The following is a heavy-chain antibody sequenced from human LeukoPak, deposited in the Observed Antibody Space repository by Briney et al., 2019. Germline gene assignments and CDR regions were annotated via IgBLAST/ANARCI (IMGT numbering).Heavy chain of an antibody. CDR1: GFTFSSYS. J-gene: IGHJ6*02. D-gene: IGHD5-18*01. CDR3: AREDTAMAYGMDV. Sequence: PGGSLRLSCAASGFTFSSYSMNWVRQAPGKGLEWVSYISSSSSTIYYADSVKGRFTISRDNAKNSLYLQMNSLRAEDTAVYYCAREDTAMAYGMDVWGQGTTVTVSS. CDR2: ISSSSSTI. V-gene: IGHV3-48*01.